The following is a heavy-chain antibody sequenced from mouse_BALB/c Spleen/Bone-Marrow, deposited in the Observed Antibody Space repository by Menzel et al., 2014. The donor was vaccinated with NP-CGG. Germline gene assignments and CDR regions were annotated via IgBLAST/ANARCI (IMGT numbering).Heavy chain of an antibody. V-gene: IGHV1-5*01. J-gene: IGHJ2*01. CDR3: TREGNYFGS. CDR2: IYPGNSDT. Sequence: EVQGVESGTVLARPGASARMSCKASGYTFSSFWMHWIRQRPGQGLEWIGAIYPGNSDTRYNQKFKGKARLTAVTSSSTAYMELSSLTDEDSAVYYCTREGNYFGSWGQGTTLTVSS. CDR1: GYTFSSFW.